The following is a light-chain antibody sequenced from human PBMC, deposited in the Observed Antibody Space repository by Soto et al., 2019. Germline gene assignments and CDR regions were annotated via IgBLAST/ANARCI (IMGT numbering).Light chain of an antibody. CDR2: DVS. CDR3: SSYTSSSTLG. J-gene: IGLJ3*02. CDR1: SSDVGGYNY. Sequence: QSALTQPASVSGSPGQSITISCTGTSSDVGGYNYVSWYQQHPGKAPKLMIYDVSNRPSGVSNRFSGSKSGNTASLTISGLQAEDEADYYCSSYTSSSTLGFGEGTKPTVL. V-gene: IGLV2-14*01.